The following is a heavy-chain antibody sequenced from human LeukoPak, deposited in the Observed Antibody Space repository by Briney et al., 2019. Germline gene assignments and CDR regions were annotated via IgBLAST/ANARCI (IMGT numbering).Heavy chain of an antibody. CDR1: GFTFSRYW. Sequence: GGSLRVSCAASGFTFSRYWMTWVRQAPGKGLEWVANIKEDGSQEHCVGSVKGRFTISRDNANNSLYLQMDSLRDEDTAIYYCARDRYATYWGQGTPVTVSS. V-gene: IGHV3-7*01. CDR2: IKEDGSQE. CDR3: ARDRYATY. J-gene: IGHJ4*02. D-gene: IGHD2-2*01.